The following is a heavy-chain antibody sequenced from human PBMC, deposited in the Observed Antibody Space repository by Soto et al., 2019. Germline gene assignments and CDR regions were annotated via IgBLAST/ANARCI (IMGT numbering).Heavy chain of an antibody. D-gene: IGHD6-13*01. J-gene: IGHJ3*02. CDR1: VYTFTSYA. Sequence: XSVKVSCKASVYTFTSYAMHWVRQAPGQRLEWMGWINAGNGNTKYSQKFQGRVTITRDTSASTAYMELSSLRSEDTAVYYCAFGAAAGTSAFDIWGQGSMVTVSS. CDR2: INAGNGNT. CDR3: AFGAAAGTSAFDI. V-gene: IGHV1-3*01.